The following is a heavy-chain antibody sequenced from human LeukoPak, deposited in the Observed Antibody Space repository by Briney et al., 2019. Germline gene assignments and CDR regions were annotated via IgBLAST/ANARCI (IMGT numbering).Heavy chain of an antibody. CDR3: ARGYFDHFDAFDL. J-gene: IGHJ3*01. Sequence: PSETLSLTCSVSGGSMSGYYWSWIRQPPGKELDWIGCMYYSGGTNYNPSLKTRVTISVDTSKNQFSLKLSSVTAADTAVYCCARGYFDHFDAFDLWGQGTMVTVSS. V-gene: IGHV4-59*01. CDR1: GGSMSGYY. D-gene: IGHD3-9*01. CDR2: MYYSGGT.